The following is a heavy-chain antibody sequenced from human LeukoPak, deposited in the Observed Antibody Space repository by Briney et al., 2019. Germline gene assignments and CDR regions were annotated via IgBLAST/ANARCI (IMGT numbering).Heavy chain of an antibody. CDR1: GYPISSGYY. Sequence: SETLSLTCTVSGYPISSGYYWGWIRQPPGKGLEWIGSIYHSGSTYYNPSLKSRVTISVDTSKNQFSLKLSSVTAADTAVYYRARGAWWELRRWGQGTLVTVSS. V-gene: IGHV4-38-2*02. J-gene: IGHJ4*02. D-gene: IGHD1-26*01. CDR2: IYHSGST. CDR3: ARGAWWELRR.